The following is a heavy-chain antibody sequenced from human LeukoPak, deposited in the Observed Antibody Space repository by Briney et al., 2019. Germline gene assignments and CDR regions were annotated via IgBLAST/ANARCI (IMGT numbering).Heavy chain of an antibody. CDR3: ARDREDHNLGVWYFDP. V-gene: IGHV4-34*01. J-gene: IGHJ2*01. CDR1: GGSFSGYY. D-gene: IGHD3-16*01. CDR2: VYYTGIT. Sequence: SETLSLTCAVYGGSFSGYYWSWIRQPPGKGLEWIGYVYYTGITNYNPSLKSRVTISVDTAKNQFSLKLTSVTAADTAVYYCARDREDHNLGVWYFDPWGRGTLVTVSS.